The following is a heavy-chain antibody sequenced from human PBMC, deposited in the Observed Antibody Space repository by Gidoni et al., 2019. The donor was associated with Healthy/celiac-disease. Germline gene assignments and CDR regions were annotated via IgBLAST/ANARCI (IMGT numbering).Heavy chain of an antibody. D-gene: IGHD4-17*01. Sequence: VQLLESGGGLVQHGGSLRLSRAASGFTFSSYAMSWVRQAPGKGLEWVSAISGSGGSTYYADSVKGRFTISRYNSKNTLYLQMNSLRAEDTAVYYCAREDYGDAEGDYWGQGTLVTVSS. CDR3: AREDYGDAEGDY. J-gene: IGHJ4*02. V-gene: IGHV3-23*01. CDR2: ISGSGGST. CDR1: GFTFSSYA.